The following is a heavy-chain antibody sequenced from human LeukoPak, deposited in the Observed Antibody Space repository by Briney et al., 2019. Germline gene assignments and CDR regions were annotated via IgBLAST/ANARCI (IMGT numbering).Heavy chain of an antibody. CDR1: GDSVSSNSAA. Sequence: SQTLSLACAISGDSVSSNSAAWNWIRQSPSRGLEWLGRTYYRSKWYNDYAVSVKSRITIDPDTSKNQFSLQLNSVTPEDTAVYYCARESEVAVAGAIDYWGQGTLVTVSS. D-gene: IGHD6-19*01. CDR2: TYYRSKWYN. V-gene: IGHV6-1*01. J-gene: IGHJ4*02. CDR3: ARESEVAVAGAIDY.